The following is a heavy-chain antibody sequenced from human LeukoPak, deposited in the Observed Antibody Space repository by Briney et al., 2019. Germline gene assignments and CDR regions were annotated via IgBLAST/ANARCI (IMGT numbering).Heavy chain of an antibody. CDR3: ARGGRIRDIVLMVYATSGAFDI. CDR2: SSAYNGNT. CDR1: GYTFTSYG. Sequence: GASVTVSCKASGYTFTSYGISRVRQAPGQGLEGMGWSSAYNGNTNYAQKLQGRVTMTTDTSTSTAYMELRSLRSDDTAVYYCARGGRIRDIVLMVYATSGAFDIWGQGTMVTVSS. J-gene: IGHJ3*02. D-gene: IGHD2-8*01. V-gene: IGHV1-18*01.